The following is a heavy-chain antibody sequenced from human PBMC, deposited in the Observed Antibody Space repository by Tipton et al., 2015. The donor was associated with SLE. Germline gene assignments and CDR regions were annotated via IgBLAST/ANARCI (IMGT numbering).Heavy chain of an antibody. CDR3: ARVIAAPPSGMDV. D-gene: IGHD6-13*01. V-gene: IGHV3-30*04. CDR1: GFTFSSYA. Sequence: RSLRLSCAASGFTFSSYAMHWVRQAPGKGLEWVAVISYDGSNKYYADSVKGRFTISRDNSKNTLYLQMNSLRAEDTAVYYCARVIAAPPSGMDVWGQGTMVTVSS. CDR2: ISYDGSNK. J-gene: IGHJ6*02.